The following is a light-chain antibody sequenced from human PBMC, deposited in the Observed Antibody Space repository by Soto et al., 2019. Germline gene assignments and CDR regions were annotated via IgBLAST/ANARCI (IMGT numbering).Light chain of an antibody. Sequence: EIVLTQSPATLSLSPGERATLSCRASQSVSSYLAWYQQKPGQAPRLLIYDASNRATGIPARFSGSGSGTDFTLTIRSLAPEDFAVYYCQQRSNWPWTFCQGTKVDIK. J-gene: IGKJ1*01. CDR3: QQRSNWPWT. CDR2: DAS. V-gene: IGKV3-11*01. CDR1: QSVSSY.